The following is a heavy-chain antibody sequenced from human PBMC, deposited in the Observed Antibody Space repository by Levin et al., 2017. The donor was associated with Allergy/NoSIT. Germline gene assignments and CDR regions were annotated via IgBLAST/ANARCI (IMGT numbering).Heavy chain of an antibody. Sequence: GESLKISCKASGYTFTSYGISWVRQAPGQGLEWMGWISAYNGNTNYAQKLQGRVTMTTDTSTSTAYMELRSLRSDDTAVYYCARVGEVRRGVVIIPDNWFDPWGQGTLVTVSS. V-gene: IGHV1-18*01. CDR1: GYTFTSYG. D-gene: IGHD3-3*01. CDR2: ISAYNGNT. J-gene: IGHJ5*02. CDR3: ARVGEVRRGVVIIPDNWFDP.